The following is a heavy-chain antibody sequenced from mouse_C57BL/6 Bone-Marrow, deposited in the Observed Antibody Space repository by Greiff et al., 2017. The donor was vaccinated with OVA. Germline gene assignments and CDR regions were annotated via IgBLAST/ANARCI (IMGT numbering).Heavy chain of an antibody. CDR3: ARREVLDV. J-gene: IGHJ1*03. Sequence: VQLQESGPGLVAPSQSLSITCTVSGFSLTSYAISWVRQPPGKGLEWLGVIWTGGGTYYNSALKSRLSISKDNSKSQVFLKMNSLQTDDTARYYCARREVLDVWGTGITVTVSS. V-gene: IGHV2-9-1*01. CDR2: IWTGGGT. CDR1: GFSLTSYA.